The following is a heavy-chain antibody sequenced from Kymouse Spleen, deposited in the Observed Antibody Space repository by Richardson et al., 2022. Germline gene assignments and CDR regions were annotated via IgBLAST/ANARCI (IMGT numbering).Heavy chain of an antibody. CDR1: GFTVSSNY. J-gene: IGHJ4*02. CDR2: IYSCGST. Sequence: EVQLVESGGGLIQPGGSLRLSCAASGFTVSSNYMSWVRQAPGKGLEWVSVIYSCGSTYYADSVKGRFTISRDNSKNTLYLQMNSLRAEDTAVYYCAREGIAVAGTRPFDYWGQGTLVTVSS. D-gene: IGHD6-19*01. V-gene: IGHV3-66*03. CDR3: AREGIAVAGTRPFDY.